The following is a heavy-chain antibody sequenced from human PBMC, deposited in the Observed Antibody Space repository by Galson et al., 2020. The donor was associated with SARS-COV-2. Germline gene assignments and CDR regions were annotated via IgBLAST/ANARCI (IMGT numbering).Heavy chain of an antibody. J-gene: IGHJ4*02. Sequence: SGPTLVKPTQTLTLTCTFSGFSLSTSGVGVGWIRQPPGKALEWLALIYWNDDKRYSPSLKSRLTITKDTSKNQVVLTMTNMDPVDTATYYCAHASDYYDSSGYYSDFLGYYFDYWGQGTLVTVSS. CDR3: AHASDYYDSSGYYSDFLGYYFDY. CDR1: GFSLSTSGVG. D-gene: IGHD3-22*01. CDR2: IYWNDDK. V-gene: IGHV2-5*01.